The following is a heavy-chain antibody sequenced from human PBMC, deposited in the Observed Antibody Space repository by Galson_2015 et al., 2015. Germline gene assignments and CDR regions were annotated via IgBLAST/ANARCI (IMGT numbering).Heavy chain of an antibody. Sequence: SLRLSCAASGFTFSSYAMHWVRQAPGKGLEWVAVISYDGSNKYYADSVKGRFTISRDNAKNTLYLQMNSLRAEDTAVYYCAREAVETAFDYWGQGTLVTVSS. CDR2: ISYDGSNK. CDR3: AREAVETAFDY. J-gene: IGHJ4*02. D-gene: IGHD5-24*01. CDR1: GFTFSSYA. V-gene: IGHV3-30-3*01.